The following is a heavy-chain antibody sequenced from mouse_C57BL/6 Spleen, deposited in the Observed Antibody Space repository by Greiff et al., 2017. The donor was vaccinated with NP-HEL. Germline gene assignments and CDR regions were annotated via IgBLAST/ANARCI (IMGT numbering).Heavy chain of an antibody. V-gene: IGHV5-9-1*02. CDR3: TRVEYYGSSYSYWYFDV. Sequence: EVKLMESGEGLVKPGGSLKLSCAASGFTFSSYAMSWVRQTPEKRLEWVAYISSGGDYIYYADTGKGRFTISRDNARNTLYLQMSSLKSEDTAMYYCTRVEYYGSSYSYWYFDVWGTGTTVTVSS. CDR2: ISSGGDYI. CDR1: GFTFSSYA. J-gene: IGHJ1*03. D-gene: IGHD1-1*01.